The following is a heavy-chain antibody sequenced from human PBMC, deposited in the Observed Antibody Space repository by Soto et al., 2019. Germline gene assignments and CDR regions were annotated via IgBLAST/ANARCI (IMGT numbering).Heavy chain of an antibody. J-gene: IGHJ6*02. CDR3: ARSGRHLIDG. CDR1: GFTFSDYY. V-gene: IGHV3-11*01. Sequence: QVQVVESGGGLVKPGGSLRLSCAASGFTFSDYYMAWIRQAPGKGLEWVAFISDSGHTIYHADSVQGRFTISRDNSKNSVYLQMNSLRAHPTAVYFCARSGRHLIDGWGQGTTVTVSS. CDR2: ISDSGHTI.